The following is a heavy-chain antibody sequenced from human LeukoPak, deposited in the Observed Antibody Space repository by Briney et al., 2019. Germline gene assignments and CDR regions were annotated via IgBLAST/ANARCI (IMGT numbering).Heavy chain of an antibody. J-gene: IGHJ4*02. CDR2: IYYSGST. CDR3: ARDYWNDGLFDY. Sequence: PSETLSLTCTVFGGSISSYYWSWIRQPPGKGLEWIGYIYYSGSTNYNPSLKSRVTISVDASKNQFSLKLSSVTAADTAVYYCARDYWNDGLFDYWGQGTLVTVSS. V-gene: IGHV4-59*01. D-gene: IGHD1-1*01. CDR1: GGSISSYY.